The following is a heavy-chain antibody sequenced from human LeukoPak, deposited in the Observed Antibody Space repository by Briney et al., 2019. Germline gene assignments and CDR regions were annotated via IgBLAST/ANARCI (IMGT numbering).Heavy chain of an antibody. CDR2: ISSSSSYI. CDR3: ARGVGDTGNNWFDP. V-gene: IGHV3-21*01. Sequence: GGSLRLSCAAPGFTFSSYSMNWVRQAPGMGLEWVSSISSSSSYIYYADSVKGRFTISRDNAKNSLYLQMNSLRAEDTAVYYCARGVGDTGNNWFDPWGQGTLVTVSS. CDR1: GFTFSSYS. D-gene: IGHD2-21*02. J-gene: IGHJ5*02.